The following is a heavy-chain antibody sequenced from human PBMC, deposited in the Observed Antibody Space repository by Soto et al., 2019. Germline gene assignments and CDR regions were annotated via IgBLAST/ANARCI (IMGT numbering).Heavy chain of an antibody. CDR1: GFTFSSYG. D-gene: IGHD5-12*01. V-gene: IGHV3-33*01. J-gene: IGHJ3*02. CDR2: IWHDGSNK. CDR3: ARELRTPVTSTAFDI. Sequence: PGGSLRLSCAASGFTFSSYGMHWVRQAPGKGLEWVAVIWHDGSNKYYADSVKGRFTISRDNSKNTLYLQMNSLRAEDTAVYYCARELRTPVTSTAFDIWGQGTMVTVSS.